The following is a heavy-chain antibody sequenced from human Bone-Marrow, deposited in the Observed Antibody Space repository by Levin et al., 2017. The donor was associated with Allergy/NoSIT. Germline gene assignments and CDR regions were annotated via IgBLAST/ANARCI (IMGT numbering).Heavy chain of an antibody. CDR1: GISLSISGVG. J-gene: IGHJ4*02. CDR2: IYWDDDK. V-gene: IGHV2-5*02. D-gene: IGHD3-10*01. CDR3: ARAKETYGSGSYYDYFDY. Sequence: SGPTLVKPTQTLTLTCTFSGISLSISGVGVGWIRQPPGKALEWLALIYWDDDKRYSPSLKSRLTITKDASKNQVVLTMTNMDSVDTATYYCARAKETYGSGSYYDYFDYWGQGTLVTVSS.